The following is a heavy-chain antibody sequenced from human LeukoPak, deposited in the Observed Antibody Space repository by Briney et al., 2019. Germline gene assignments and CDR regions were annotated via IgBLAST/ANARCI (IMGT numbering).Heavy chain of an antibody. CDR2: IYYSGST. J-gene: IGHJ4*02. CDR3: ARLTLYSYGNLDY. D-gene: IGHD5-18*01. Sequence: SEILSLTCTVSGGSISSNYWSWIRQPPGKGLEWIGYIYYSGSTSYNPSLTSRVTISVDTSNNQFSLKLSSVTAADTAVYYCARLTLYSYGNLDYWGQGTLVTVSS. CDR1: GGSISSNY. V-gene: IGHV4-59*01.